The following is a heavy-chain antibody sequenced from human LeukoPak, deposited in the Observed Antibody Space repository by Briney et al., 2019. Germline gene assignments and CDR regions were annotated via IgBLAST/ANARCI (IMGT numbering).Heavy chain of an antibody. V-gene: IGHV3-20*04. CDR3: ARDRRMGYGGGYTGYYYYYMDV. CDR2: INWNGGST. Sequence: PGGSLRLSCAASGFTFDDYGMSWVRQAPGKGLEWVSGINWNGGSTGYADSVKGRFTISRDNAKNSPYLQMNSLRAEDTALYYCARDRRMGYGGGYTGYYYYYMDVWGKGTTVTVSS. D-gene: IGHD1-26*01. CDR1: GFTFDDYG. J-gene: IGHJ6*03.